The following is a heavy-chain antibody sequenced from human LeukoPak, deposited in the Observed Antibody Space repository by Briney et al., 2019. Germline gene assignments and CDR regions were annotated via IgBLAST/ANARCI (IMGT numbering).Heavy chain of an antibody. Sequence: GGSLRLSCAASGFTFSSYAMHWVRQAPGKGLEWVAVISYDGSNKYYADSVKGRFTISRDNSKNTLYLQMNSLRAEDTAVYYCAKADHGSSLYNYLDYWGQGTLVTVSS. D-gene: IGHD6-13*01. J-gene: IGHJ4*02. CDR1: GFTFSSYA. CDR2: ISYDGSNK. V-gene: IGHV3-30-3*01. CDR3: AKADHGSSLYNYLDY.